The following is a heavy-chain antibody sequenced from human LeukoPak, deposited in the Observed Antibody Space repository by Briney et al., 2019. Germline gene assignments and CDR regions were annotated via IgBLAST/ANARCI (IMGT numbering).Heavy chain of an antibody. Sequence: PGGSLRLSCAASGFTFSSYSMNWVRQAPGKGLEWVSSISSSSSYIYYADSVKGRFTISRDNAKNSLYLQMNSLRAEDTAVYYCARDTANYYGSGSYPYYFDYWGQGTLVTVSS. CDR2: ISSSSSYI. CDR3: ARDTANYYGSGSYPYYFDY. J-gene: IGHJ4*02. D-gene: IGHD3-10*01. CDR1: GFTFSSYS. V-gene: IGHV3-21*01.